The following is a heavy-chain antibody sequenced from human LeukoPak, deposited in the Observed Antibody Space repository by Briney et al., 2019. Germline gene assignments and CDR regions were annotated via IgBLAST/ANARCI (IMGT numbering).Heavy chain of an antibody. CDR1: GGSISSYY. CDR3: ARTLGYCSSTSCYPYYFDY. J-gene: IGHJ4*02. CDR2: INYSGST. Sequence: SETLSLTCTVSGGSISSYYWSWIRQPPGKGLEWIGYINYSGSTKYNPSLKSRVTISVDTSKNQFSLKLSSVTAADTAVYYCARTLGYCSSTSCYPYYFDYWGQGTLVTVSS. D-gene: IGHD2-2*01. V-gene: IGHV4-59*01.